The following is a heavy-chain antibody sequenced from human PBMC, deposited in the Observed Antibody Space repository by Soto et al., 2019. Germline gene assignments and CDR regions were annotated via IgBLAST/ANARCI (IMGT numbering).Heavy chain of an antibody. J-gene: IGHJ6*03. CDR1: GGTFGSYA. CDR2: MNPNSGNT. CDR3: ARGADIVATIYYYYYYMDV. V-gene: IGHV1-8*02. Sequence: ASVKVSCKASGGTFGSYAISWVRQATGQGLEWMGWMNPNSGNTGYAQKFQGRVTMTRNTSISTAYMELSSLRSEDTAVYYCARGADIVATIYYYYYYMDVWGKGTTVTVSS. D-gene: IGHD5-12*01.